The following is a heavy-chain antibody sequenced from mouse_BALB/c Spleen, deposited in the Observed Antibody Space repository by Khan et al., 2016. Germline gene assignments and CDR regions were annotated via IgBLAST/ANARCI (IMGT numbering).Heavy chain of an antibody. D-gene: IGHD1-1*01. J-gene: IGHJ2*01. CDR1: GYTFSSYW. CDR2: ILPGSGST. V-gene: IGHV1-9*01. Sequence: QVQLKESGAVLMKPGASVRISCKATGYTFSSYWIEWIKQRPGHGLEWIGEILPGSGSTNYNEKFKGKATFTADTSSNPAYMQLSSLISEDAAVYYCARDWLRYYWSQGTTLTVSS. CDR3: ARDWLRYY.